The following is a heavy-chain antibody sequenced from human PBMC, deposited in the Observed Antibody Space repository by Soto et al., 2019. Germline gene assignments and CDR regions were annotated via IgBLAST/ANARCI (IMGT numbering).Heavy chain of an antibody. V-gene: IGHV5-51*01. CDR3: TIVVVPAAVGYYYYYMDV. CDR1: GYSFTSYW. D-gene: IGHD2-2*01. Sequence: RGESLKISCKGSGYSFTSYWIGWVRHMPRKGLEWMGIISPGDSDTRYSPSFQGQIPISPDKSISTAYLQWSSLKASDTVFYYCTIVVVPAAVGYYYYYMDVWGKGTTVTVSS. CDR2: ISPGDSDT. J-gene: IGHJ6*03.